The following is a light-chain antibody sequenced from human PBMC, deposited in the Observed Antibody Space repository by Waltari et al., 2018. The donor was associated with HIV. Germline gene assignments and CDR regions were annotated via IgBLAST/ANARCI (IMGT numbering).Light chain of an antibody. V-gene: IGKV1-5*03. CDR2: QAS. CDR1: QTITNW. Sequence: DIQMTQSPSTLSASVGDSVTITCRASQTITNWLAWYQQKPGRAPRLLIYQASSLEVGVPSRFSGSGSETEFNLTISSLQPDDFATYYCQQYDSYWTFGQGTKVEI. CDR3: QQYDSYWT. J-gene: IGKJ1*01.